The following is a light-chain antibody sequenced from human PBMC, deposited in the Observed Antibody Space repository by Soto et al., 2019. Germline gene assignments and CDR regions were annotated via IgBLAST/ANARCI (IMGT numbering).Light chain of an antibody. Sequence: IQMTQSPAAMSASVGDSVTITCRASQGISDSLAWFQQKQGKAPKRLIYAASRLQSGVPSRFSGSGSGTDFTPTTNTLEPDDCATYACIHHNFDQCTSGHETKVEIK. V-gene: IGKV1-17*03. J-gene: IGKJ1*01. CDR3: IHHNFDQCT. CDR1: QGISDS. CDR2: AAS.